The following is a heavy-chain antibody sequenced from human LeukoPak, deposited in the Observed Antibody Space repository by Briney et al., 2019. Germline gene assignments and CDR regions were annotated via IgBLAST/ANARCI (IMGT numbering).Heavy chain of an antibody. J-gene: IGHJ4*02. V-gene: IGHV3-23*01. CDR2: ISGSGGST. D-gene: IGHD6-6*01. Sequence: GGSLRLSCAASGFTFSSYAMSWVRQAPGKGLEWVSAISGSGGSTYYADSVKGRFTISRDNSKNTLYLQMNSLRAEDTAVYHCAKDKYSSSGFDYWGQGTLVTVS. CDR1: GFTFSSYA. CDR3: AKDKYSSSGFDY.